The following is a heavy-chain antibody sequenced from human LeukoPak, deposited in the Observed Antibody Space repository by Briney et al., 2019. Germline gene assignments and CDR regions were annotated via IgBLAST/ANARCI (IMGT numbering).Heavy chain of an antibody. Sequence: GGSLRLSCAASGFAFSSYDMHWVSQATGKGLEWVSAIGTAGDTYYPGSVKGRFTISRENAKNSLYLQMNSLRAGDTAVYYCARAYRGYYGSGSYYNDAFDIWGQGTMVTVSS. D-gene: IGHD3-10*01. V-gene: IGHV3-13*04. CDR2: IGTAGDT. CDR1: GFAFSSYD. J-gene: IGHJ3*02. CDR3: ARAYRGYYGSGSYYNDAFDI.